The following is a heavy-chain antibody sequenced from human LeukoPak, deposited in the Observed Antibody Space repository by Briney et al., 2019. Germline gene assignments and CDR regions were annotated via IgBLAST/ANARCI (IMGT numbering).Heavy chain of an antibody. CDR1: GGSIRNYY. CDR2: IYYSGTT. V-gene: IGHV4-59*01. D-gene: IGHD5-18*01. CDR3: ARGYSYGSFDY. Sequence: SETLSLTCTVSGGSIRNYYWSWIRQPPGKGLEWIGHIYYSGTTNYNPSLKSRVTMSVDTSKNQLSLKLSSVTAADTAVYYCARGYSYGSFDYWGQGTLVTVSS. J-gene: IGHJ4*02.